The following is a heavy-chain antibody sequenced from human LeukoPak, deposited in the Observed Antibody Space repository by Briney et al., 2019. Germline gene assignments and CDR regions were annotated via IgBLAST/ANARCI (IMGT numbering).Heavy chain of an antibody. CDR1: GGSISSGDYY. CDR3: ARAGFWGGYLDY. V-gene: IGHV4-30-4*08. J-gene: IGHJ4*02. CDR2: IYYSGST. Sequence: ASETLSLTCTVSGGSISSGDYYWSWIRQPPGKGLEWIGYIYYSGSTYYNPSLKSRVTISVDTSKNQFSLKLSSVTAADTAVYYCARAGFWGGYLDYWGQGTLVTVSS. D-gene: IGHD3-3*01.